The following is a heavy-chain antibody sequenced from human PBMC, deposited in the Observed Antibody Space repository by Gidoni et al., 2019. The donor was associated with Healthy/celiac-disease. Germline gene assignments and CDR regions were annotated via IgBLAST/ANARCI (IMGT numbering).Heavy chain of an antibody. CDR3: ARGALFTIFGVVRGYFDY. CDR1: GGSFSGYY. D-gene: IGHD3-3*01. Sequence: QVQLQQWGAGLLKPSETLSLTCAVYGGSFSGYYWSWIRQPPGKGLEWIGEINHSGSTNYIPSLKSRVTISVDTSKNQFSLKLSSVTAAYTAVYYCARGALFTIFGVVRGYFDYWGQGTLVTVSS. CDR2: INHSGST. J-gene: IGHJ4*02. V-gene: IGHV4-34*01.